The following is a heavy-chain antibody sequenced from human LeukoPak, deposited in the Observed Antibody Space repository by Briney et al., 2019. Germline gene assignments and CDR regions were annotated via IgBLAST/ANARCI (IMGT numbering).Heavy chain of an antibody. CDR2: ISSSSSYI. Sequence: GGSLRLSCAASGFTFSSYSMNWVRQAPGKGLEWVSSISSSSSYIYYADSVKGRFTISRDNSKNTLYLQMNSLRAEDTAVYYCAKGHPHVLRYFDWLLSEDDAFDIWGQGTMVTVSS. J-gene: IGHJ3*02. CDR3: AKGHPHVLRYFDWLLSEDDAFDI. V-gene: IGHV3-21*04. CDR1: GFTFSSYS. D-gene: IGHD3-9*01.